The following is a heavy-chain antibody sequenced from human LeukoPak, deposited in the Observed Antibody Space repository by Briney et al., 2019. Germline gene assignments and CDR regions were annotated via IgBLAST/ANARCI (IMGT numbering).Heavy chain of an antibody. D-gene: IGHD4-23*01. V-gene: IGHV1-2*02. J-gene: IGHJ4*02. CDR2: INPNSGDT. Sequence: ASVKVSCKASGYTSTGYYIHWVRQAPGQGLEWMGWINPNSGDTNYAQKFQGRVTMTRDTPISTAYMELYSLRSDDTAVYHCARVFRGNGWHFDYWGQGTLVTVSS. CDR1: GYTSTGYY. CDR3: ARVFRGNGWHFDY.